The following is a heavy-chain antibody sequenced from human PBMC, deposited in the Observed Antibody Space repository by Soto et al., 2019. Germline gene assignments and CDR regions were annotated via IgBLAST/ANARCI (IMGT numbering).Heavy chain of an antibody. CDR2: ISSSGSTI. CDR1: GFTFSSYE. Sequence: EVQLVESGGGLVQPGGSLRLSCAASGFTFSSYEMNWVRQAPGKGLEWVSYISSSGSTIYYADSVKGRFTISRDNAKNSLYLQMNSLRAEDTAVYYCARDLGYCSSTSCYGRYGMDVWGQGTTVTVSS. D-gene: IGHD2-2*01. CDR3: ARDLGYCSSTSCYGRYGMDV. V-gene: IGHV3-48*03. J-gene: IGHJ6*02.